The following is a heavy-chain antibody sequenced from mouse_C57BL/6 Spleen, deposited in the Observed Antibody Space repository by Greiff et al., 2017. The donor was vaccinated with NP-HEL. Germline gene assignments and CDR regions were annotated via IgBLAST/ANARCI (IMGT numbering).Heavy chain of an antibody. D-gene: IGHD2-2*01. J-gene: IGHJ3*01. V-gene: IGHV1-15*01. CDR1: GYTFPDYE. CDR2: IDPETGGT. CDR3: TRWKGYERWFAY. Sequence: QVQLQQSGAELVRPGASVTLSCKASGYTFPDYEMHWVKQTPVHGLEWIGAIDPETGGTAYNQKFKGKAILTADKSSSTAYMELRSLTSEDSAVYYCTRWKGYERWFAYWGQGTLVTVSA.